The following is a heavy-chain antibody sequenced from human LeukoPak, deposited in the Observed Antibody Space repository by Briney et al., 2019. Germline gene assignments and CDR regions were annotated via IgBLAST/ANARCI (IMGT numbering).Heavy chain of an antibody. CDR2: IWRDGSYK. V-gene: IGHV3-33*01. J-gene: IGHJ4*02. D-gene: IGHD1-26*01. CDR1: GFPFSTYG. Sequence: GGSLRLSCAASGFPFSTYGMHWVRQAPGKGLEWVAVIWRDGSYKYYATSVKDRFTISRDNSKNTLYLQMNSLRAEDTALYYCATVGRGSYYPDYWGQGTLVTVSS. CDR3: ATVGRGSYYPDY.